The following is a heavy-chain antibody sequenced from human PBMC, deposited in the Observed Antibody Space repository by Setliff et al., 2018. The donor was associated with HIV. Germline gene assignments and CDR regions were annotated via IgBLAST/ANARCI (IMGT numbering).Heavy chain of an antibody. CDR3: ARDGPIAAAGTEGLWFDP. J-gene: IGHJ5*02. CDR1: GGTFSSYA. Sequence: ASVKVSCKASGGTFSSYAISWARQAPGQGLEWMGGIIPIFGTANYAQKFQGRVTITADESTSTAYMELSSLRSEDTAVYYCARDGPIAAAGTEGLWFDPWGQGTLVTVSS. CDR2: IIPIFGTA. V-gene: IGHV1-69*13. D-gene: IGHD6-13*01.